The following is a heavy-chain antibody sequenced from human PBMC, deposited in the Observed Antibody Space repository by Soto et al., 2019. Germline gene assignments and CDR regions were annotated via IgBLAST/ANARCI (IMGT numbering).Heavy chain of an antibody. V-gene: IGHV4-39*02. CDR3: AREGGGYCSGGSCQVDY. Sequence: SDTLSLTCTVSGGSIGISSYYWGWIRQPPGKGLEWIGSIYYRGNTYYNPSLKSRVTISVDTSKNQFSLKLSSVTAADTAVYYCAREGGGYCSGGSCQVDYWGQGTLVTVSS. CDR1: GGSIGISSYY. D-gene: IGHD2-15*01. J-gene: IGHJ4*02. CDR2: IYYRGNT.